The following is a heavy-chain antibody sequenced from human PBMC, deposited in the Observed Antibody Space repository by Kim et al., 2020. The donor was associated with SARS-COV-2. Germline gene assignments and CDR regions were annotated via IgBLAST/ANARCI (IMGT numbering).Heavy chain of an antibody. CDR3: TRGRVVIALYYYYYYMDV. Sequence: GGSLRLSCTASGFTFGDYAMSWVRQAPGKGLEWVGFIRSKAYGGTTEYAASVKGRFTISRDDSKSIAYLQMNSLKTEDTAVYYCTRGRVVIALYYYYYYMDVWGKGTTVTVSS. CDR2: IRSKAYGGTT. J-gene: IGHJ6*03. CDR1: GFTFGDYA. D-gene: IGHD2-21*01. V-gene: IGHV3-49*04.